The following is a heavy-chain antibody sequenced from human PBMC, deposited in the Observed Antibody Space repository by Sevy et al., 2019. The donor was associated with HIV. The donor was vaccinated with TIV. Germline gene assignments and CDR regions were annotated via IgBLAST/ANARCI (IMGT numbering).Heavy chain of an antibody. V-gene: IGHV4-31*03. CDR3: ARDKVAAAGFHYYGMDV. CDR2: IYYSGST. Sequence: SETLSLTCTVSGGSISSGGYYWSWIRQHPGKGLEWIGYIYYSGSTYYNPSLKSRVTISVDTSKNQFSLKLSSVTAADTAVYYCARDKVAAAGFHYYGMDVWGQGTTVTVPS. CDR1: GGSISSGGYY. J-gene: IGHJ6*02. D-gene: IGHD6-13*01.